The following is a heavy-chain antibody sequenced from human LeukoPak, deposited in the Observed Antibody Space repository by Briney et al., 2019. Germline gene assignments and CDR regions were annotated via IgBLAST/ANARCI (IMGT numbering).Heavy chain of an antibody. D-gene: IGHD2/OR15-2a*01. V-gene: IGHV1-2*02. CDR1: GGTFSSYA. CDR3: ARPLGSLKEYWWFDP. J-gene: IGHJ5*02. Sequence: ASVKVSCKASGGTFSSYAISWLRQAPGQGLEWMGWINPKSGGTNYAQYFQGRVTMTRDTSSTTVYMDLTRLRSDDTAVYFCARPLGSLKEYWWFDPWGQGTLVTVSS. CDR2: INPKSGGT.